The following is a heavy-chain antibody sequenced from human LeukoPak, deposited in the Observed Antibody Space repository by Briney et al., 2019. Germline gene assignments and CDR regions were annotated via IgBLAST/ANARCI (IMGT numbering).Heavy chain of an antibody. V-gene: IGHV3-20*04. J-gene: IGHJ6*03. CDR2: INWNGGST. CDR1: GFTFDDYG. Sequence: GGSLRLSCAASGFTFDDYGMSWVRQAPGKGLEWVSGINWNGGSTGYADSVKGRFTISRDNAKNSLYLQMNSLRAEDTAVYYCARERSGYNFIYYYYMDVWGKGTTVTVSS. D-gene: IGHD5-24*01. CDR3: ARERSGYNFIYYYYMDV.